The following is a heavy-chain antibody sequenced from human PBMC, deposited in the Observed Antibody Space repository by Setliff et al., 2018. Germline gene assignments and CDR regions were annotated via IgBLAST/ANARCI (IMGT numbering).Heavy chain of an antibody. CDR1: GGSISSSSYY. Sequence: PSETLSLTCTVSGGSISSSSYYWGWIRQPPGKGLEWVSSISGSGSSAYYADSVKGRFTISRDNPKNTLFLQMNSLRAEDTAVYYCAKDRYCGGGSCLKDFEYWGQGTLVTVSS. D-gene: IGHD2-15*01. CDR2: ISGSGSSA. V-gene: IGHV3-23*01. J-gene: IGHJ4*02. CDR3: AKDRYCGGGSCLKDFEY.